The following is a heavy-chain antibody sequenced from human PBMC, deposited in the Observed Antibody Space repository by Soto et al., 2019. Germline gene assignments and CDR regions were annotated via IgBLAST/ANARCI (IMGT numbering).Heavy chain of an antibody. V-gene: IGHV1-69*01. CDR3: VNWVRGDRHFDY. CDR1: GSTFGTYA. CDR2: IIPVFDTT. Sequence: QVQLVQSGAEVRKPGSSVKVSCKASGSTFGTYAFSWVRQAPGQGLEWLGGIIPVFDTTQYAQKFQGRVTISAAESTTTAYTELCTLRSDDTAVYYCVNWVRGDRHFDYWWQGTLVIVSS. J-gene: IGHJ4*02. D-gene: IGHD3-10*01.